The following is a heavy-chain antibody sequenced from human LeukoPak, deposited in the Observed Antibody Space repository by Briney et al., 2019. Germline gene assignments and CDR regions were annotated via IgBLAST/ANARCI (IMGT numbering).Heavy chain of an antibody. CDR3: ATRPYYYGSGFHGMDV. J-gene: IGHJ6*02. CDR1: GGSISSSSYY. Sequence: PSETLSLTCTVSGGSISSSSYYWGWIRQPPGKGLEWIGSIYYSGSTYYNPSLESRVTISVDTSKNQFSLKMSSVTAADTAMYFCATRPYYYGSGFHGMDVWGQGTTVTVSS. CDR2: IYYSGST. D-gene: IGHD3-10*01. V-gene: IGHV4-39*07.